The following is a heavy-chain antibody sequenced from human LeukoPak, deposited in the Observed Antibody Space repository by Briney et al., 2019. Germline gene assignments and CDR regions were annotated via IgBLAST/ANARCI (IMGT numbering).Heavy chain of an antibody. D-gene: IGHD2-15*01. J-gene: IGHJ5*02. CDR2: ISSSGTTI. CDR1: GFTFSSYT. CDR3: ARGLLYCSGGSCYSRLDP. Sequence: PGGSLRLSCVASGFTFSSYTMNWLRQAPGKGLEWVSYISSSGTTIYYADSVKGRFTISRDNAMNSLYLQMNSLRDEDTAVYYCARGLLYCSGGSCYSRLDPWGQGTLVTVSS. V-gene: IGHV3-48*02.